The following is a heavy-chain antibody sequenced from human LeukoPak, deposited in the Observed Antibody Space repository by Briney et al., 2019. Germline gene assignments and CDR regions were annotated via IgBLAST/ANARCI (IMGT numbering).Heavy chain of an antibody. CDR1: GVSITDNW. CDR2: ILHTGPT. CDR3: VRSGTYYLPY. D-gene: IGHD1-26*01. V-gene: IGHV4-4*02. J-gene: IGHJ4*02. Sequence: NPSETLSLTCAVSGVSITDNWWSWVRQPPGKGLEWIGEILHTGPTNFNPSLKSRVTISMDKSKNQLSLRLNSVTAADTAIYYCVRSGTYYLPYWGQGILVTVSS.